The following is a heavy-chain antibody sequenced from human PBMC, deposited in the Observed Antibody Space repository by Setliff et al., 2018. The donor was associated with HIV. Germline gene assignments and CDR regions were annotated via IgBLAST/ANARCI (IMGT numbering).Heavy chain of an antibody. Sequence: GESLKISCRAFGNSFANHWIAWVRQVPGKGPEWVGFIYTGDSGTQYNPAFQGRVTISADKSIKTVYLQWTSLQRSDTAMYYCARHKVAMSMLVVQDPGPFDNWGQGTMVTVSS. J-gene: IGHJ3*02. CDR2: IYTGDSGT. D-gene: IGHD2-21*01. CDR1: GNSFANHW. V-gene: IGHV5-51*01. CDR3: ARHKVAMSMLVVQDPGPFDN.